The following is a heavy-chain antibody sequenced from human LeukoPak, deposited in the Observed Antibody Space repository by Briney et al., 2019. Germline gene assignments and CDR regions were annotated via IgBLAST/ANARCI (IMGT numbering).Heavy chain of an antibody. CDR1: GFTFSSYG. J-gene: IGHJ6*02. CDR2: ISYDGSNK. D-gene: IGHD3-22*01. CDR3: ARLAYYYDSSGYNGMDV. Sequence: GGSLRLSCAASGFTFSSYGMHWVRQAPGKGLEWVAVISYDGSNKYYADSVKGRFTISRDNSKNTLYLQMNSLRAEDTAVYYCARLAYYYDSSGYNGMDVWGQGTTVTVSS. V-gene: IGHV3-30*03.